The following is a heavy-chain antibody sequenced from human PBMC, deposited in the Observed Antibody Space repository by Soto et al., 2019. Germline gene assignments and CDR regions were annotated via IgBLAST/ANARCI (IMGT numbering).Heavy chain of an antibody. V-gene: IGHV4-34*01. CDR1: GGSFSGYY. CDR2: INHSGST. Sequence: SETLSLTCAVYGGSFSGYYWSWIRQPPGKGLEWIGEINHSGSTNYNPSLKSRVTISVDTSKNQFSLKVSSVTAADTAVYYCARGHYYGSGSYYYWGQGTLVTVSS. CDR3: ARGHYYGSGSYYY. J-gene: IGHJ4*02. D-gene: IGHD3-10*01.